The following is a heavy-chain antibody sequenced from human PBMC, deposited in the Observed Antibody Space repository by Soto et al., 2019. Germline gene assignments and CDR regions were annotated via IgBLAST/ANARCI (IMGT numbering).Heavy chain of an antibody. CDR2: IKGDGSQT. CDR3: AAWPLSSWFDY. V-gene: IGHV3-7*05. D-gene: IGHD6-13*01. CDR1: GCMFGSYG. J-gene: IGHJ4*02. Sequence: GGSLRLSCTGSGCMFGSYGMGWVRQFPGKGLEWVANIKGDGSQTSYMDSVKGRFSIFRDDSRNSLYLQMNSLRVEDTAVYYCAAWPLSSWFDYWGQGTQVTVSS.